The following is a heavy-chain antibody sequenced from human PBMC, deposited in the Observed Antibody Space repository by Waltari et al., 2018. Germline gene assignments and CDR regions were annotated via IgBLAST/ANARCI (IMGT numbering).Heavy chain of an antibody. CDR2: ISGSCGRT. D-gene: IGHD2-21*01. CDR3: AKFVIHGDYEFYGMDV. V-gene: IGHV3-23*01. J-gene: IGHJ6*02. CDR1: GFTFNSYA. Sequence: EVQLLESGGGLVQPGGSLRLSCAASGFTFNSYAMSWVRQAPGKGRGWVSAISGSCGRTEYADTVKGRFTISRDNSKNTLYLQMSSLRADDTAVYYCAKFVIHGDYEFYGMDVWGQGTTVTVSS.